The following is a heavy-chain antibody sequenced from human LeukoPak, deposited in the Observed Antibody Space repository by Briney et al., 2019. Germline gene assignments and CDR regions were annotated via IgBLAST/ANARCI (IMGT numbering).Heavy chain of an antibody. V-gene: IGHV3-66*01. CDR1: GFSVSTNY. D-gene: IGHD3-9*01. CDR3: ARGKTSDDIIEDGFDL. Sequence: GGSLRLSCAASGFSVSTNYMTWVPQAPGKGLEWVSVLYSGGGAYYADSVKDRFTISRDYSQNTLLLQMNSLRAEDTALYYCARGKTSDDIIEDGFDLWGQGTMVAVSS. J-gene: IGHJ3*01. CDR2: LYSGGGA.